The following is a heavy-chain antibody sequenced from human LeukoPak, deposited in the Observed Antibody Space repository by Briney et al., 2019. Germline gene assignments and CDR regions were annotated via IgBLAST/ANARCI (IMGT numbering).Heavy chain of an antibody. J-gene: IGHJ4*02. D-gene: IGHD6-19*01. CDR1: GGTFSSYA. Sequence: ASVKVSCKASGGTFSSYAISWVRQAPGQGLEWMGGIIPIFGTANYAQKFQGRVTITADKSTSTAYMELSSLRSEDTAVYYCARDISWLGFDYWGQGILVTVSS. V-gene: IGHV1-69*06. CDR3: ARDISWLGFDY. CDR2: IIPIFGTA.